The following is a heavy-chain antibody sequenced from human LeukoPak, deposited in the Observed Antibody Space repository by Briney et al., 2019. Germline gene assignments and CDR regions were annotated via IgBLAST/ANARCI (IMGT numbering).Heavy chain of an antibody. D-gene: IGHD6-19*01. V-gene: IGHV4-59*01. CDR2: IYYSGST. J-gene: IGHJ5*02. CDR3: ARGHYSSGWYGERGTLWFDP. Sequence: SETLSLTCTVSGGSTSSYYWSWIRQPPGKGLEWIGYIYYSGSTNYNPSLTSRGTMSVETSKNKFSLRQRSVTAADTAVYYCARGHYSSGWYGERGTLWFDPWGQGTLVTVSS. CDR1: GGSTSSYY.